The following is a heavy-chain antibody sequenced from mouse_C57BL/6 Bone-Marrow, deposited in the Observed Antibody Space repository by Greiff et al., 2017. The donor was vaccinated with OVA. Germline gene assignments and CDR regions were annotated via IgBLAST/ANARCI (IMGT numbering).Heavy chain of an antibody. J-gene: IGHJ1*03. D-gene: IGHD2-3*01. CDR3: ARGPANVGYLPYWYFDV. V-gene: IGHV1-7*01. CDR1: GYTFTSYW. Sequence: QVQLQQSGAELAKPGASVKLSCKASGYTFTSYWMHWVKQRPGQGLEWIGYINPSSGYTKYNQKFKDKATLTADKSSSTAYMQLSSPTYEDSAVYYCARGPANVGYLPYWYFDVWGTGTTVTVSS. CDR2: INPSSGYT.